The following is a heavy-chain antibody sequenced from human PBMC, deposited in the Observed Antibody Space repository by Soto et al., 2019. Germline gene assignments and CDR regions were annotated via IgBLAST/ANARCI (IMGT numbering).Heavy chain of an antibody. CDR3: ASLWFGELLRD. V-gene: IGHV4-59*01. CDR1: CGSISSYY. J-gene: IGHJ4*02. D-gene: IGHD3-10*01. Sequence: QVQLQESGPGLVKPSETLSLTCTVSCGSISSYYWSWIRQPPGKGLEWIGYIYYSGSTNYNPSLKSRVNISGDTSKNQFSLKLSSVTAADTAVYYCASLWFGELLRDWGQGTLVTVSS. CDR2: IYYSGST.